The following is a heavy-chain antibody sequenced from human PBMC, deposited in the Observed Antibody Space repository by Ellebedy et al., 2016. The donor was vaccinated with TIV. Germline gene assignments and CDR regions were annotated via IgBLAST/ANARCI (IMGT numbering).Heavy chain of an antibody. CDR3: ARHSTMVRGGLPDY. Sequence: SETLSLTCTVSGGSISSTSYYWGWIRQPPGKGLEWIAGIYYSGSTYYNPSLRSRVTISVDTSKNQFSLKPSSVTAADTAVYYCARHSTMVRGGLPDYWGQGTPVTVSS. CDR2: IYYSGST. CDR1: GGSISSTSYY. V-gene: IGHV4-39*01. D-gene: IGHD3-10*01. J-gene: IGHJ4*02.